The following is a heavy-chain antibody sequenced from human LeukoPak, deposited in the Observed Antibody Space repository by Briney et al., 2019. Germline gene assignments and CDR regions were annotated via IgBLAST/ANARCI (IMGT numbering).Heavy chain of an antibody. J-gene: IGHJ4*02. CDR3: ASGHGSGTYFLAGTLDY. CDR2: IDTISSSI. V-gene: IGHV3-21*01. Sequence: PGGSLRLSCAASGFTFSGYSLNWVRQAPGKGLEWVSSIDTISSSIHYADSVKGRFTISRDNAKNSLHLQMNNLRVEDTAVYFCASGHGSGTYFLAGTLDYWGRGTLVTVSS. CDR1: GFTFSGYS. D-gene: IGHD3-10*01.